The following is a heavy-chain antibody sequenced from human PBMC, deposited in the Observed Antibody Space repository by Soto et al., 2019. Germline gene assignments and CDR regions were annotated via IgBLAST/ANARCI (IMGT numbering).Heavy chain of an antibody. Sequence: GGSLSLSCVASGFTFSTYTMSWVRQAPGKGLEWVSVISGSGDSPSYADSVQGRFSISRDNPKRTLYLQMNSLRGEDTAMYYCAKARCSTNNCYVPDYWGQGTLVTVSS. CDR3: AKARCSTNNCYVPDY. V-gene: IGHV3-23*01. CDR2: ISGSGDSP. J-gene: IGHJ4*02. D-gene: IGHD2-2*01. CDR1: GFTFSTYT.